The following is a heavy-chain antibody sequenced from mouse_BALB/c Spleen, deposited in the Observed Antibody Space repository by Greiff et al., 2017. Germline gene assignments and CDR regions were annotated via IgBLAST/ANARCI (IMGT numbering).Heavy chain of an antibody. Sequence: VQLQESGAELARPGASVKMSCKASGYTFTSYTMHWVKQRPGQGLEWIGYINPSSGYTNYNQKFKDKATLTADKSSSTAYMQLSSLTSEDSAVYYCARGYDVRAMDYWGQGTSVTVSS. CDR2: INPSSGYT. CDR1: GYTFTSYT. J-gene: IGHJ4*01. D-gene: IGHD2-14*01. CDR3: ARGYDVRAMDY. V-gene: IGHV1-4*01.